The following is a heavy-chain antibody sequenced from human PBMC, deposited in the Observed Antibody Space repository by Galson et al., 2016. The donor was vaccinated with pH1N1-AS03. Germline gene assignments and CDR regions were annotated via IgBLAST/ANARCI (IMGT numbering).Heavy chain of an antibody. CDR1: GFTLSTYD. CDR3: AVWGYISNTHGMDV. Sequence: SLRLSCAASGFTLSTYDMHWARQATGKGLEWVSIIAATGDTNYGGSVKGRFTISREDAKNSLYLQMNSLRAEDTAVYYCAVWGYISNTHGMDVWGKGTTVTVSS. CDR2: IAATGDT. J-gene: IGHJ6*04. V-gene: IGHV3-13*01. D-gene: IGHD5-18*01.